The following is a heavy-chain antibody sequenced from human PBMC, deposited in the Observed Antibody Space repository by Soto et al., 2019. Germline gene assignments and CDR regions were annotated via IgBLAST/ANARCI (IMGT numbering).Heavy chain of an antibody. Sequence: SETLSLTCAVSGGSISSGGYSWSWIRQPPGKGLEWIGYIYHSGSTYYNPSLKSRVTISVDTSKNQFSLKLSSVTAADTAVYYCARRYSSSFDYWGQGTLVTVSS. J-gene: IGHJ4*02. CDR1: GGSISSGGYS. CDR3: ARRYSSSFDY. CDR2: IYHSGST. V-gene: IGHV4-30-2*01. D-gene: IGHD6-13*01.